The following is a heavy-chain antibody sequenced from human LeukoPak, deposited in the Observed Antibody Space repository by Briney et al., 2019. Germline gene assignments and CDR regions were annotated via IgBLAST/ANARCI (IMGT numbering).Heavy chain of an antibody. D-gene: IGHD3-22*01. Sequence: PSETLSLTCTVSGGSISSYYWSWIRQPPGKGLEWIGYIYYSGSTNYNPSLKSRVTISVDTSKNQFSLKLSSVTAADTAVYYCARGPYYYDSSGYYGAFDIWGQGTMVTVSS. V-gene: IGHV4-59*08. J-gene: IGHJ3*02. CDR2: IYYSGST. CDR1: GGSISSYY. CDR3: ARGPYYYDSSGYYGAFDI.